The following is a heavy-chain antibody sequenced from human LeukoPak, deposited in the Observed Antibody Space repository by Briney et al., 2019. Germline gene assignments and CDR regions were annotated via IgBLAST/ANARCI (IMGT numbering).Heavy chain of an antibody. CDR2: IIPIFGTA. CDR1: GGTFSSYA. V-gene: IGHV1-69*13. CDR3: SRARGNYCSSTSCYGYYYYYGMDV. J-gene: IGHJ6*02. D-gene: IGHD2-2*01. Sequence: SVKVSCKASGGTFSSYAISWVRQAPGQGLEWMGGIIPIFGTANYAQKFQGRVTITADESTSTAYMELSSLRSEDTAVYYCSRARGNYCSSTSCYGYYYYYGMDVWGQGTTVTVSS.